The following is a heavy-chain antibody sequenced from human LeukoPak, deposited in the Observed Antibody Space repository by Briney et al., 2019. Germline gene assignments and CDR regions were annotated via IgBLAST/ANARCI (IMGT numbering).Heavy chain of an antibody. D-gene: IGHD5-12*01. CDR1: GYTFTGYY. CDR3: ARGYSGYLNPYYYMDV. Sequence: GSVEVSCKASGYTFTGYYMHWVRQAPGQGLEWMGWINPNSGGTNYAQKFQGRVTMTRDTSISTAYMELSRLRSDITAVYYCARGYSGYLNPYYYMDVWGKGTTVTVSS. CDR2: INPNSGGT. V-gene: IGHV1-2*02. J-gene: IGHJ6*03.